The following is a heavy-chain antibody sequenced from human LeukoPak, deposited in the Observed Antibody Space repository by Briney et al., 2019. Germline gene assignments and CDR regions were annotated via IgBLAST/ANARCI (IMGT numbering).Heavy chain of an antibody. Sequence: GGSLRLSCAASGFTVSSNYMSWVRQAPGKGLEWVSVIYSGGSTYYADSVKGRFTISRDNSKNTLYLQMNSLRAEDTAVYYCARVETRRWLQFDYWGQGTLVTVSS. D-gene: IGHD5-24*01. CDR3: ARVETRRWLQFDY. CDR2: IYSGGST. V-gene: IGHV3-53*01. CDR1: GFTVSSNY. J-gene: IGHJ4*02.